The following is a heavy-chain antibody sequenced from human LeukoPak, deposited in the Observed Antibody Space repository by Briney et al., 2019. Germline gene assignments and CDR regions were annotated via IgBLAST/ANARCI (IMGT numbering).Heavy chain of an antibody. J-gene: IGHJ6*02. CDR3: ARVIARFASPFYYYGMDV. CDR2: ISSSGSTI. Sequence: GGSLRLSCAASGFTFSDYYMSWIRQAPGKGLEWVSYISSSGSTIYYADSVKGRLTISRDNAKNSLYLQMNSLRAEDTAVYYCARVIARFASPFYYYGMDVWGQGTTVTVSS. D-gene: IGHD3-16*02. CDR1: GFTFSDYY. V-gene: IGHV3-11*01.